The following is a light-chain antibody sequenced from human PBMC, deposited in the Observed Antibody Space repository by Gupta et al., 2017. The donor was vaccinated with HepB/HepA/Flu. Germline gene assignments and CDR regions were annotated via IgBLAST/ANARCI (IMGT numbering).Light chain of an antibody. J-gene: IGKJ4*01. Sequence: DVVMTQSPLSLPVTLGQPASISCRSSQSLVHGDGNTYLNWFHQRPGQSPRRLIYKVSSRDPGVPDRFSGSGSGTDFTLKISRVETEDVGVYYCMQGTHWPLTFGGGTKVEIK. CDR1: QSLVHGDGNTY. CDR2: KVS. V-gene: IGKV2-30*02. CDR3: MQGTHWPLT.